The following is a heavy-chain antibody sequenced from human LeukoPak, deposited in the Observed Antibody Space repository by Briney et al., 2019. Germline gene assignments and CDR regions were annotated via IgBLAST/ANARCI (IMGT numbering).Heavy chain of an antibody. J-gene: IGHJ4*02. CDR1: GGSVSNNY. V-gene: IGHV4-59*08. CDR3: ARRRAVTGFYYFDY. Sequence: SETLSLTCTVSGGSVSNNYWTWIRQPPGKGLEWIGYIYYSGSTNYNPSLKSRVTMSVDTSKNQFSLKLSSLTAADTAVYYCARRRAVTGFYYFDYWGQGTLVTVSS. D-gene: IGHD2/OR15-2a*01. CDR2: IYYSGST.